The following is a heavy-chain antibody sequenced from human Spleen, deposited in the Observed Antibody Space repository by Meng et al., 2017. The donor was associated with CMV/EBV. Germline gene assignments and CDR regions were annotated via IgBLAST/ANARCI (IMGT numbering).Heavy chain of an antibody. V-gene: IGHV4-34*01. Sequence: RQWVAGRLKPSETLSPTCAVYGGSFSGYYWSWIRQPPGKGLEWIGEINHSGSTNYNPSLKSRVTISVDTSKNQFSLKLSSVTAADTAVYYCARGGYYYSSGWYSDYWGQGTLVTVSS. CDR3: ARGGYYYSSGWYSDY. J-gene: IGHJ4*02. CDR2: INHSGST. D-gene: IGHD6-19*01. CDR1: GGSFSGYY.